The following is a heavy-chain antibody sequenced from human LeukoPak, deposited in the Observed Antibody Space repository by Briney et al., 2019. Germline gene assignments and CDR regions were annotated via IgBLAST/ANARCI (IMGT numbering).Heavy chain of an antibody. V-gene: IGHV4-31*03. CDR3: ARGDTVTTSFDY. CDR1: GGSINTGGSY. J-gene: IGHJ4*02. D-gene: IGHD4-17*01. CDR2: IYYSGST. Sequence: SQTLSLTCTVSGGSINTGGSYWAWIRQHPGKGLEWIGYIYYSGSTYYNPSLKSRVTISVDTSKNQFSLKLSSVTAADTAVYYCARGDTVTTSFDYWGQGTLVTVSS.